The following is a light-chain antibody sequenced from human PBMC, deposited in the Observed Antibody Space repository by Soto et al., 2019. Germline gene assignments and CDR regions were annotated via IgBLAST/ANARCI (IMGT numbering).Light chain of an antibody. CDR1: QDINKN. CDR3: QQYGSSLRT. Sequence: IQMTQSPSSLSASVGDRVTITCQASQDINKNLIWYQQKPWKAPKLLIYDAPDLETGVPSRFSGSVSGTDFTLTISRLEPENVAVYYCQQYGSSLRTFGQGTKVDIK. CDR2: DAP. V-gene: IGKV1-33*01. J-gene: IGKJ1*01.